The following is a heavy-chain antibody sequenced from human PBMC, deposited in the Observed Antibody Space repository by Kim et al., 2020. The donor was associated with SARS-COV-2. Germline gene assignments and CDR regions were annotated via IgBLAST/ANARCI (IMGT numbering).Heavy chain of an antibody. CDR3: ARDQAGAFARGWFDS. Sequence: GGSLRLSSPASGFTLSNYWMSSVRQAPGKGLEWVANIKQDGSEKYYVDSVRGRFTISRDNAKNSLYLQINSLRAEDTAVYYCARDQAGAFARGWFDSWGRGARVTCS. D-gene: IGHD1-26*01. J-gene: IGHJ5*02. CDR2: IKQDGSEK. V-gene: IGHV3-7*05. CDR1: GFTLSNYW.